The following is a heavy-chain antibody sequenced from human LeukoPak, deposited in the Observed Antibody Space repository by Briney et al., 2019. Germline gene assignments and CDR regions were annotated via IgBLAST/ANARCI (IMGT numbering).Heavy chain of an antibody. D-gene: IGHD6-13*01. V-gene: IGHV3-23*03. J-gene: IGHJ4*02. CDR2: ITSGGRST. CDR1: GFTFNTYA. Sequence: PGGSLRLSCAASGFTFNTYAMSWVRQAPGKGLEWVSMITSGGRSTYYADSVRGRFTISRDNAKNSLYLQMNSLRAEDTAVYYCARAETGYSSSWYFDYWGQGTLVTVSS. CDR3: ARAETGYSSSWYFDY.